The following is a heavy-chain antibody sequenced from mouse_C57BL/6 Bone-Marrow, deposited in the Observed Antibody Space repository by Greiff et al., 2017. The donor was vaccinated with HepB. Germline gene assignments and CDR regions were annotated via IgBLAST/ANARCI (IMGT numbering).Heavy chain of an antibody. CDR3: ARRRGSYYSNYVLDY. V-gene: IGHV1-47*01. CDR1: GYTFTTYP. J-gene: IGHJ2*01. D-gene: IGHD2-5*01. CDR2: FHPYNDDT. Sequence: QVQLQQSEAELVKPGASVKMSCKASGYTFTTYPIEWMKQNHGKSLEWIGNFHPYNDDTKYNEKFKGKATLTVEKSSSTVYLELSRLTSDDSAVYYCARRRGSYYSNYVLDYWGQGTTLTVSS.